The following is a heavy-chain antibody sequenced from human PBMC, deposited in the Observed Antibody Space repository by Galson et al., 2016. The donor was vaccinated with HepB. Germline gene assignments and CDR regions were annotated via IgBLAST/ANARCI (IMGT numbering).Heavy chain of an antibody. V-gene: IGHV3-23*01. J-gene: IGHJ5*02. Sequence: SLRLSCAASGFTFRSYAMNWVRQSPGRGLEWVSGISSSGDSTYYADSVKGRFTISRDNSKNTLYLQMNSLRAEDTAVYYCARIRRSDWYLHAALGWFDPWGQGTLVTVSS. D-gene: IGHD6-19*01. CDR3: ARIRRSDWYLHAALGWFDP. CDR2: ISSSGDST. CDR1: GFTFRSYA.